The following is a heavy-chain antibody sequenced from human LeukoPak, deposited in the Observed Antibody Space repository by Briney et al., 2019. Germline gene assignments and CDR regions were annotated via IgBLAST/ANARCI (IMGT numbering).Heavy chain of an antibody. V-gene: IGHV3-7*01. J-gene: IGHJ6*03. Sequence: GGSLRLSCAASGFTFSSYSMNWVRQAPGKGLEWVANIKQDGSEKYYVDSVKGRFTISRDNAKNSLYLQMNSLRAEDTAVYYCARDRSSGWYVVKYYYYYMDVWGKGTTVTVSS. CDR1: GFTFSSYS. CDR2: IKQDGSEK. D-gene: IGHD6-19*01. CDR3: ARDRSSGWYVVKYYYYYMDV.